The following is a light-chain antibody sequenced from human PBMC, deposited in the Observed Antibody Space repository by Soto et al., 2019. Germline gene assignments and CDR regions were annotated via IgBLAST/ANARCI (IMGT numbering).Light chain of an antibody. CDR1: QTISSW. V-gene: IGKV1-5*03. CDR3: RQYGRSLASA. J-gene: IGKJ4*01. Sequence: STLSGSVGDRVTITCRASQTISSWLAWYQQKPGKAPKLLIYKASTLKSGVPSRFSGSGSGTDFTLTISRLEPEDFAVYYCRQYGRSLASAIGGGTKVDI. CDR2: KAS.